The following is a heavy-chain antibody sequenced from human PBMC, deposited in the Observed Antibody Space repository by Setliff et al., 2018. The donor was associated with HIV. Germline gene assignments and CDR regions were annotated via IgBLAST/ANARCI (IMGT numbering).Heavy chain of an antibody. J-gene: IGHJ4*02. Sequence: ASETLSLTCTVSGGSISSSGPGYYWGWVRQAPGGGLEWIGSVYYSGSTYYNPSLKSRVTISLGTSKNQLSLRLTSMTAADTAVYYCTRGPLPRADYWGQGTLVTVSS. CDR2: VYYSGST. V-gene: IGHV4-39*02. CDR1: GGSISSSGPGYY. CDR3: TRGPLPRADY.